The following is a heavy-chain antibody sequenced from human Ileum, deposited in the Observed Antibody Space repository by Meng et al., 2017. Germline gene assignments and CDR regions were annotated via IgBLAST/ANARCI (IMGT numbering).Heavy chain of an antibody. V-gene: IGHV4-4*02. CDR2: ISHSGSA. Sequence: GQRQESGPGLVRPSGTLALTGAVSSGSISSNTYWSWVRQSPGKGLEWIGQISHSGSAYYNPSLKSRVTMSVDKSKSQFSLMLTSVTAADTAIYYCARHGGYSQDFWGQGTLVTVSS. CDR1: SGSISSNTY. J-gene: IGHJ4*02. CDR3: ARHGGYSQDF. D-gene: IGHD4-23*01.